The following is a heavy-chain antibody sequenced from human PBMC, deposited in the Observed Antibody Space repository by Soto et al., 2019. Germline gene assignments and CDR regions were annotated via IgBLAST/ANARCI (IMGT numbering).Heavy chain of an antibody. V-gene: IGHV3-30*18. CDR1: GFTFSSYG. J-gene: IGHJ6*02. CDR2: ISYDGSNK. Sequence: GGSLRRSCAASGFTFSSYGMHWVRQAPGKGLEWVAVISYDGSNKYYADSVKGRFTISRDNSKNTLYLQMNSLRAEDTAVYYCAKSQGDYYYGMDVWGQGTTVTVSS. CDR3: AKSQGDYYYGMDV.